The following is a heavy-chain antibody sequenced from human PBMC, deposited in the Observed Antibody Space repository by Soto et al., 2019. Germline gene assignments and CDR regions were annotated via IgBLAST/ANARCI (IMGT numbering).Heavy chain of an antibody. CDR2: ISCCGGTA. J-gene: IGHJ4*02. V-gene: IGHV3-23*01. Sequence: EVQLLESGGGLVRPGESLRLSCAASGFNFNKYAMSWVRQATREGLEWVSGISCCGGTASYADSVKGRFTIARDDAKNILYLDMNSLRVEDTAEYYCAKADGQQWLLPHLENWGRGTLVTVS. D-gene: IGHD6-19*01. CDR3: AKADGQQWLLPHLEN. CDR1: GFNFNKYA.